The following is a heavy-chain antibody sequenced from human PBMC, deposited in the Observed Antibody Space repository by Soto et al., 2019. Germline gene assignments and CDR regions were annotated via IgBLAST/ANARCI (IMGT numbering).Heavy chain of an antibody. Sequence: SETLSLTCTVSGASISSFYWSWIRQPAGKGLEWIGRIHTTGTTNYNPSLRGRVTMSVDTSKNQFSLKLSSVTAADTAVYYCAAPKTSTYYPPRYWGQGTLVTVSS. CDR2: IHTTGTT. CDR3: AAPKTSTYYPPRY. CDR1: GASISSFY. V-gene: IGHV4-4*07. D-gene: IGHD3-10*01. J-gene: IGHJ4*02.